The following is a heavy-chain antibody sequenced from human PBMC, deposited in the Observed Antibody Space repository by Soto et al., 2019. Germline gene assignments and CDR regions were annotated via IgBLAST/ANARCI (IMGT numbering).Heavy chain of an antibody. Sequence: SETLSLTCAVYGGSFSGYYWSWIRQPPGKGLEWIGEINHSGSTNYNPSLKSRVTISVDTSKNQFSLKLSSVTAADTAVYYCARGSSHYDFWSGYYNWFDPWSQGTLVTVSS. CDR1: GGSFSGYY. CDR3: ARGSSHYDFWSGYYNWFDP. CDR2: INHSGST. V-gene: IGHV4-34*01. D-gene: IGHD3-3*01. J-gene: IGHJ5*02.